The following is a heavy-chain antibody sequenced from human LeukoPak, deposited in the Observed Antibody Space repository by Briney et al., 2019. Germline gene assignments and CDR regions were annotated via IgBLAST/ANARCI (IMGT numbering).Heavy chain of an antibody. CDR2: ISSSSSYI. D-gene: IGHD2-15*01. CDR1: GFTFSSYS. CDR3: ARVPRGYCSGGSCFDY. V-gene: IGHV3-21*01. J-gene: IGHJ4*02. Sequence: GGSLRLSCAASGFTFSSYSMNWVRQAPGKGLEWVSSISSSSSYIYYADSVKGRFTISRDNAKNSLYLQMNSLRAEDTAVYYCARVPRGYCSGGSCFDYWGQGTLVTVSS.